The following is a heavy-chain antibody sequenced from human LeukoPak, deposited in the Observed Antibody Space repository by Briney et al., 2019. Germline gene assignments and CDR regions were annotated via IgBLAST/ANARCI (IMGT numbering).Heavy chain of an antibody. CDR3: ARLYGDRFDY. CDR1: GFTFSSYG. D-gene: IGHD4-17*01. J-gene: IGHJ4*02. CDR2: ISYDGSNK. Sequence: GGSLRLSCAASGFTFSSYGMHWVRQAPGKGLEWVAVISYDGSNKYYADSVKGRFTISRDNSKNTLYLQLNSLGAEDTAVYYCARLYGDRFDYWGQGTLVTVSS. V-gene: IGHV3-30*03.